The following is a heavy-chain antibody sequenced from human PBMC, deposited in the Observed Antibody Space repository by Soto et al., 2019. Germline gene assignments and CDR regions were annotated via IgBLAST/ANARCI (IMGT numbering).Heavy chain of an antibody. V-gene: IGHV4-4*02. CDR1: GGSTSSSNW. CDR3: ARSPSSSWYGGGAFDI. CDR2: IYHSGST. D-gene: IGHD6-13*01. J-gene: IGHJ3*02. Sequence: LSLTCTVSGGSTSSSNWWSWVRQPPGKGLEWIGEIYHSGSTNYNPSLQSRVTISVDKSENQFSLKMRSVTAADTAVYYCARSPSSSWYGGGAFDIWGQGTMVTVS.